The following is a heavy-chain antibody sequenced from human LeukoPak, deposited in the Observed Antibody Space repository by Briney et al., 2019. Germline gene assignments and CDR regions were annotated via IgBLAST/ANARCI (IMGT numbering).Heavy chain of an antibody. CDR1: RGSISSGGYS. J-gene: IGHJ4*02. V-gene: IGHV4-61*02. CDR3: ARIPVTSWGFDY. CDR2: IYTSGST. D-gene: IGHD4-17*01. Sequence: SETLSLTCAVSRGSISSGGYSWSWIRQPAGKGLEWIGRIYTSGSTNYNPSLKSRVTISVDTSKNQFSLKLSSVTAADTAVYYCARIPVTSWGFDYWGQGTLVTVSS.